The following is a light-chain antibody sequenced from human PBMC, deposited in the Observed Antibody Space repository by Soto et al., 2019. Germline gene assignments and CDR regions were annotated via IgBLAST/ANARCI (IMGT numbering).Light chain of an antibody. Sequence: IVLTQSPGTLPLSPGERATLSCRASQSVTMNYIAWYQQRLGQAPRLILFGASSRATGIPDRFSGSGSGTDFSLTISRLEPEDFAVYYCQQYGSSVWTFGQGTKVEMK. J-gene: IGKJ1*01. CDR2: GAS. CDR3: QQYGSSVWT. CDR1: QSVTMNY. V-gene: IGKV3-20*01.